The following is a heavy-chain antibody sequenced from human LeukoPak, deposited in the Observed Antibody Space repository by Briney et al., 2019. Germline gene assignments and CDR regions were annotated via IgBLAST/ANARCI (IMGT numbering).Heavy chain of an antibody. CDR3: TMIEWERWRG. D-gene: IGHD1-26*01. V-gene: IGHV3-74*01. Sequence: GGSLRLSCVASGFTFSNYWMHWVRQAPGKGLVWVSRISSDGRSTSYADSVKGRFTISRDNAKNSLYLQMNSLRAEDTAVYYCTMIEWERWRGWGQGTLVTVSS. J-gene: IGHJ4*02. CDR1: GFTFSNYW. CDR2: ISSDGRST.